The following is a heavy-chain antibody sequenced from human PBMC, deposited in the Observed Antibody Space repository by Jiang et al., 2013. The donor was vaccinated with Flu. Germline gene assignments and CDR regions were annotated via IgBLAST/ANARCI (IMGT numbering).Heavy chain of an antibody. CDR1: GFSLSTSGMC. D-gene: IGHD3-10*01. CDR2: IDWDDDK. CDR3: ARVGITMVRGVIRCGEWFDP. V-gene: IGHV2-70*11. J-gene: IGHJ5*02. Sequence: KPTQTLTLTCTFSGFSLSTSGMCVSWIRQPPGKALEWLARIDWDDDKYYSTSLKTRLTISKDTSKNQVVLTMTNMDPVDTATYYCARVGITMVRGVIRCGEWFDPWGQGTLVTVSS.